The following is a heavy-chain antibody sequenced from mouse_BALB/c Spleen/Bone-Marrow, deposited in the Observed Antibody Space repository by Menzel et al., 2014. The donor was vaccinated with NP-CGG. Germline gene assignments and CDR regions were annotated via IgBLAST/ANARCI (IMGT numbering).Heavy chain of an antibody. J-gene: IGHJ1*01. CDR3: ARDYYGSSYWYFDV. CDR2: IGNLAYSI. V-gene: IGHV5-15*02. D-gene: IGHD1-1*01. Sequence: EVKLVESGGGLVQPGGSRKLSCAASGFTFSDYGMAWVRRAPGKGPEWVAFIGNLAYSIYYADTVTGRFTISRENAKNTLYLEMSSLRSEDTAMYYCARDYYGSSYWYFDVWGAGTTVTVSS. CDR1: GFTFSDYG.